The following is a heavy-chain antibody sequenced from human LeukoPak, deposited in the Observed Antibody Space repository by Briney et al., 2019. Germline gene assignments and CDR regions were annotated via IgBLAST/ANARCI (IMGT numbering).Heavy chain of an antibody. D-gene: IGHD1-26*01. V-gene: IGHV1-18*01. CDR2: ISAYNGNT. CDR1: GYTFTSYG. CDR3: ARSGAILFDY. Sequence: ASVKVSCKASGYTFTSYGISWVRQAPGQGLEWMGWISAYNGNTNYAQKFQGRVTITRDTSASTAYMELSSLRSEDTAVYYCARSGAILFDYWGQGTLVTVSS. J-gene: IGHJ4*02.